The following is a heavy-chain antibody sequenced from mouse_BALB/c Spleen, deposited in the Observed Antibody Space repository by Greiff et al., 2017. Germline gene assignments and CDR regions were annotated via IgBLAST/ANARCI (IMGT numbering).Heavy chain of an antibody. V-gene: IGHV1S137*01. CDR2: ISTYYGDA. J-gene: IGHJ3*01. Sequence: QVQLQQSGAELVRPGVSVKISCKGSGYTFTDYAMHWVKQSHAKSLEWIGVISTYYGDASYNQKFKGKATMTVDKSSSTAYMELARLTSEDSAIYYCARGGLWPFAYWGQGTLVTVSA. D-gene: IGHD1-1*02. CDR1: GYTFTDYA. CDR3: ARGGLWPFAY.